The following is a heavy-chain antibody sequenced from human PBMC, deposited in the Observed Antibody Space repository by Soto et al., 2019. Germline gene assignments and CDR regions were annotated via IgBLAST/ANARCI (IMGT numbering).Heavy chain of an antibody. D-gene: IGHD6-6*01. J-gene: IGHJ6*02. CDR2: IYYSGST. CDR1: GGSISSYY. CDR3: ARDRGSSSNRGWHYYGREV. V-gene: IGHV4-59*01. Sequence: PSETLSLTCTVSGGSISSYYWSWIRQPPGKGLEWIGYIYYSGSTNYNPSLKSRVTISVDTSKNQFSLKLSSVTAADTAVYYCARDRGSSSNRGWHYYGREVWGQGNTVSVSS.